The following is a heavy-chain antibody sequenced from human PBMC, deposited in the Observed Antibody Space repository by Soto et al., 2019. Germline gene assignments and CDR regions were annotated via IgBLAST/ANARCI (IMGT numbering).Heavy chain of an antibody. Sequence: QVQLVESGGGLVKPGGSLRLSCAASGFTFSDYYMSWIRQAPGKGLEWVSYISSSGSTIYYADSVKGRFTISRDNAKNSLYLQMDSLRAEDTAVYYCAREVAYCSSTSCATDYWGQGTLVTVSS. V-gene: IGHV3-11*01. J-gene: IGHJ4*02. CDR3: AREVAYCSSTSCATDY. CDR1: GFTFSDYY. D-gene: IGHD2-2*01. CDR2: ISSSGSTI.